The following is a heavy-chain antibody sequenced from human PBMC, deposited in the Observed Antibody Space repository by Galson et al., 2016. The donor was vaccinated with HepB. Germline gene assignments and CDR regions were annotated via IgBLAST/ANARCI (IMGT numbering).Heavy chain of an antibody. J-gene: IGHJ4*02. CDR3: TRDVRSRYFDF. D-gene: IGHD6-13*01. CDR2: IWYDGSNQ. Sequence: SLRLSCAASGFTFKNYGMHWVRQAPGKGLEWVAVIWYDGSNQYYVDSVKGRFTISRDNSKNTLYLQMNSLRAEDTAVYYCTRDVRSRYFDFWGQGTLVTVSA. V-gene: IGHV3-33*01. CDR1: GFTFKNYG.